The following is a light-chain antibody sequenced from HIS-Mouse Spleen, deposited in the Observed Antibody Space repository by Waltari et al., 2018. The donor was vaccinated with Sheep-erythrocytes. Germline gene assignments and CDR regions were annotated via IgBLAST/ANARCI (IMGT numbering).Light chain of an antibody. Sequence: QSALTQPRSVSGSPGQSVTISCTGTSSDVGGSNYVSWYQQHPGKAPKHMIYDVSKRPSGVPDRFSGSKSGNTASLTISGLQAEDEADYYCCSYAGSYNYVFGTGTKVTVL. CDR1: SSDVGGSNY. V-gene: IGLV2-11*01. J-gene: IGLJ1*01. CDR3: CSYAGSYNYV. CDR2: DVS.